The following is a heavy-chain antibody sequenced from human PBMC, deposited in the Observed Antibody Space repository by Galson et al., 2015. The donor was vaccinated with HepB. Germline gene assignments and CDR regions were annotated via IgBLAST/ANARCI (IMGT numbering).Heavy chain of an antibody. CDR1: GFTFSSYA. Sequence: SLRLSCAASGFTFSSYAMHWVRQAPGKGLEWVAVISYDGSNKYYADSVKGRFTISRDNSKNTLYLQMNSLRAEDTAVYYCARATTINCYDIFDYWGQGTLVTVSS. V-gene: IGHV3-30-3*01. CDR2: ISYDGSNK. J-gene: IGHJ4*02. D-gene: IGHD2-21*01. CDR3: ARATTINCYDIFDY.